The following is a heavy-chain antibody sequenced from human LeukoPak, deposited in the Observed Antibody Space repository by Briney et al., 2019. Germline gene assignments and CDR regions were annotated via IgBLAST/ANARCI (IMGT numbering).Heavy chain of an antibody. CDR1: GGSIWSYY. J-gene: IGHJ4*02. Sequence: SETLSLTCDVSGGSIWSYYWGWVRQPAGKGLEWIVRNYTTGTTNFNPSLKSRLTMSVDTSKNQFSLKLTSVTAADTAVYSCARQGYTASYYFLDFWSQGTLVTVSS. CDR3: ARQGYTASYYFLDF. CDR2: NYTTGTT. V-gene: IGHV4-4*07. D-gene: IGHD1-26*01.